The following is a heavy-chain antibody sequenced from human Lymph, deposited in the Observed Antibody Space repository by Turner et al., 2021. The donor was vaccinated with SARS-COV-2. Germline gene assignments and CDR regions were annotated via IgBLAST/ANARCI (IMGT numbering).Heavy chain of an antibody. CDR1: GGTFSSSA. Sequence: QVQLVQSGAEVKKPGSSVKVSCKASGGTFSSSAISWVRQAPGQGLEWMGGIFPIFGTANYAQRFQGRVTITADESTSTAYMELRSLRSEDTAVYYCARGAAYCSGGSCYRKGFDYWGQGTPVTVS. V-gene: IGHV1-69*01. J-gene: IGHJ4*02. CDR2: IFPIFGTA. CDR3: ARGAAYCSGGSCYRKGFDY. D-gene: IGHD2-15*01.